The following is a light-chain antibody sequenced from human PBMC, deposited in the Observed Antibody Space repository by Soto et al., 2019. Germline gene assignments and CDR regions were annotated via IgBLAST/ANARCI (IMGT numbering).Light chain of an antibody. J-gene: IGLJ2*01. CDR2: DNN. Sequence: QSVLTQPPSVSAAPGQKVTISCYESSSDIGDNYVSWYQQLPGTAPKLLIYDNNKRPSGIPDRFSGSKSGTSATLGITGLQNGDEADYYCGTWDSSLSAVVIGGGTKLTVL. CDR3: GTWDSSLSAVV. CDR1: SSDIGDNY. V-gene: IGLV1-51*01.